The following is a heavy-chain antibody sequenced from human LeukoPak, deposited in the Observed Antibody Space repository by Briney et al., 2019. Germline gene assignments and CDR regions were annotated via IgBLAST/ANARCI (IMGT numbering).Heavy chain of an antibody. CDR1: GGTFSSYA. CDR2: IIPILGIA. V-gene: IGHV1-69*04. J-gene: IGHJ4*02. Sequence: ASVKVSCKASGGTFSSYAISWVRQAPGQGLEWMGRIIPILGIANYAQKFQGRVTITADKSTSTAYMELSSLRSEDTAVYHCATTIFGVVSSRVRYFDYWGQGTLVTVSS. D-gene: IGHD3-3*01. CDR3: ATTIFGVVSSRVRYFDY.